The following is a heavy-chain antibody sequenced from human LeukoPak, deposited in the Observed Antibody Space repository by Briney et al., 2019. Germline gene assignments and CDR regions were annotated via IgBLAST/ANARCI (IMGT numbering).Heavy chain of an antibody. CDR3: ATHDYDSSGQDY. Sequence: GGSLRLSYAASGFTFSSYGMHWVRQAPGKGLEWVAFIRYDGSNKYYADSVKGRFTISRDNSKNTLYLQMNSLRAEDTAVYYCATHDYDSSGQDYWGQGTLVTVSS. CDR2: IRYDGSNK. V-gene: IGHV3-30*02. D-gene: IGHD3-22*01. J-gene: IGHJ4*02. CDR1: GFTFSSYG.